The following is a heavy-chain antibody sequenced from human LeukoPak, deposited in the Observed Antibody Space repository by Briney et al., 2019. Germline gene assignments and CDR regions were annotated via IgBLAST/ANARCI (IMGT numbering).Heavy chain of an antibody. J-gene: IGHJ4*02. CDR2: ISGSGVST. D-gene: IGHD2-15*01. CDR3: AKDRGAVITAPPDY. Sequence: GGSLRLSCVASGFTFSSYAMSWVRQAPGKGLEWVSGISGSGVSTYYADSVKGRFTITRDNSKNTLYLQINSLRAEDAAVYYCAKDRGAVITAPPDYWGQGILVTVSS. V-gene: IGHV3-23*01. CDR1: GFTFSSYA.